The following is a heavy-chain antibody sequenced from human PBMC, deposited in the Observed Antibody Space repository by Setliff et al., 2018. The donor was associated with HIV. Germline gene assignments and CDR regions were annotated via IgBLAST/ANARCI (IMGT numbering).Heavy chain of an antibody. CDR2: INHSGST. J-gene: IGHJ4*01. Sequence: LSLTCTVSGGSISSSGYFWSWIRQSPGKGLQWIGEINHSGSTTYNPSLKSRVTISVDTSKNQFSLKLSAVTAADTALYYCARSGALATSTWSPFDYWGHGNQVTVSS. D-gene: IGHD6-19*01. CDR3: ARSGALATSTWSPFDY. CDR1: GGSISSSGYF. V-gene: IGHV4-39*07.